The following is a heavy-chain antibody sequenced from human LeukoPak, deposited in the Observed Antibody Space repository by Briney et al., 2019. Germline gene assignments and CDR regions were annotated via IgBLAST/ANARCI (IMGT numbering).Heavy chain of an antibody. D-gene: IGHD4-23*01. CDR1: GFTFSSYA. J-gene: IGHJ4*02. Sequence: PGGSLTLSCAASGFTFSSYAMTWVRQAPGKGLERVANINKDGSEKYYVDSVKGRFTISRDNAKNSLYLQMNSLRAEDTAVYYCARDQGWQQFDYWGQGTLVTVSS. CDR3: ARDQGWQQFDY. V-gene: IGHV3-7*05. CDR2: INKDGSEK.